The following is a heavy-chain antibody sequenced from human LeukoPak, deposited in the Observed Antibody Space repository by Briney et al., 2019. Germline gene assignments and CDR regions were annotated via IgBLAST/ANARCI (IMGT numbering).Heavy chain of an antibody. V-gene: IGHV3-30*02. J-gene: IGHJ3*02. CDR1: GFTFSNYG. CDR3: AKDRSITMVRGVIPDAFDI. D-gene: IGHD3-10*01. CDR2: VRYDGSKK. Sequence: GGSLRLSCAASGFTFSNYGMHWVRQPPGKGLEWVAFVRYDGSKKYYVDSVKGRFTISRENYKNTVYLQMNSLRAEDTAVYYCAKDRSITMVRGVIPDAFDIWGQGTMVTVSS.